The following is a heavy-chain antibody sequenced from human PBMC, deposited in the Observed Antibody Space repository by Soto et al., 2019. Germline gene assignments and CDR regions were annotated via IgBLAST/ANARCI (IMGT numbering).Heavy chain of an antibody. J-gene: IGHJ4*02. CDR2: VYYSGST. CDR1: VGSVSNSY. CDR3: ARGRSHEWELLVQYFDY. V-gene: IGHV4-59*02. Sequence: PSETLSLTCTVSVGSVSNSYWVWIRQPPGKGLEWVAHVYYSGSTNYNPSLGSRVTISVDKSKNQFSLKMTSVTGADTAVYYCARGRSHEWELLVQYFDYWGQGTLVTVSS. D-gene: IGHD1-26*01.